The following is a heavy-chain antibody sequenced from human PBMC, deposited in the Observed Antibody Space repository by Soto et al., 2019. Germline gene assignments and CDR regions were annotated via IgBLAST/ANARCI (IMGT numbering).Heavy chain of an antibody. D-gene: IGHD3-10*01. CDR3: AKLPWIRGVISHGMDV. Sequence: GGSLRLSCAASGFTFGSYAMSWVRQAPGKGLEWVSAISGSGGSTYYADSVKGRFTISRDNSKNTLYLQMNSLRAEDTAVYYCAKLPWIRGVISHGMDVWGQGTTVTVSS. CDR1: GFTFGSYA. V-gene: IGHV3-23*01. J-gene: IGHJ6*02. CDR2: ISGSGGST.